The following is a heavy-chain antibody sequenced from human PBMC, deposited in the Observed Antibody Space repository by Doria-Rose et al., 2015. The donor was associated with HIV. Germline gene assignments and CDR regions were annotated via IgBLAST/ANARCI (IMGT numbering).Heavy chain of an antibody. J-gene: IGHJ4*02. CDR3: ARIKSSRWYHKYYFDF. CDR2: IFSDDER. D-gene: IGHD6-13*01. V-gene: IGHV2-26*01. Sequence: QITLKESGPVLVKPTETLTLTCTVSGVSLSSPGMGVSWIRQPPGKALEWLANIFSDDERSYKTSPKSRPPISRGTSKSQVVLTMTDMDPVDTATYYCARIKSSRWYHKYYFDFWGQGTLVIVSA. CDR1: GVSLSSPGMG.